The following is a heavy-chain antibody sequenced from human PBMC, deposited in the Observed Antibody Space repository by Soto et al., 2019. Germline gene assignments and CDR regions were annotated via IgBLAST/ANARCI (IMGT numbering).Heavy chain of an antibody. Sequence: QVQLVEAGGGVVQPGRSRRLSCAASGFSFRNYGMHWVRQVPGKGLEWVAVISDDGDDEYSADSVKGRFTISRDNSKNTLYLQMNSLSPEDSAVYFCAKDQTTGPSFSPYMDVWGKGTPVTV. J-gene: IGHJ6*03. D-gene: IGHD1-1*01. CDR3: AKDQTTGPSFSPYMDV. V-gene: IGHV3-30*18. CDR2: ISDDGDDE. CDR1: GFSFRNYG.